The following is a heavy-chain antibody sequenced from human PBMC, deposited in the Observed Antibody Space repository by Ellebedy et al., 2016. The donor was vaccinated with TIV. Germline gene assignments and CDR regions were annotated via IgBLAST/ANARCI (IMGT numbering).Heavy chain of an antibody. CDR3: GTSVVVNSRRRRHWYYYGMDV. CDR2: INPHSGGT. CDR1: GYTFTTYG. V-gene: IGHV1-2*02. J-gene: IGHJ6*02. Sequence: ASVKVSCKASGYTFTTYGISWVRQAPGQGLEWMGWINPHSGGTNCAQKFQGRVTMTRDTSISTAYMELSTLRSDDTAVYYCGTSVVVNSRRRRHWYYYGMDVWGQGTTVTVFS. D-gene: IGHD2-15*01.